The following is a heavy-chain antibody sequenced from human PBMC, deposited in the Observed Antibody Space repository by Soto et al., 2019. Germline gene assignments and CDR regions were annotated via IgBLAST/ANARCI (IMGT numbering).Heavy chain of an antibody. D-gene: IGHD5-12*01. Sequence: QVQLVESGGGVVQPGTSLRLSCAASGFTLSSYGMHWVRQAPGKGLEWVAVIYYDGTNNYYTDSLKGRFTISRDISKNTVYLQMTSLRVEDTAVYYCARHSYYSAYDWGQGTLVTVSS. CDR1: GFTLSSYG. J-gene: IGHJ4*02. V-gene: IGHV3-33*01. CDR2: IYYDGTNN. CDR3: ARHSYYSAYD.